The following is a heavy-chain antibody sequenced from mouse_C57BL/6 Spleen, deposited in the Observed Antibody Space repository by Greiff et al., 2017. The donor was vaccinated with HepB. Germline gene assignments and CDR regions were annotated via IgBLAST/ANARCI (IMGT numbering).Heavy chain of an antibody. Sequence: VKLQESGAELVRPGASVTLSCKASGYTFTDYEMHWVKQTPVHGLEWIGAIDPETGGTAYNQKFKGKAILTADKSSSTAYMELRSLTSEDSAVYYCTRTAFDYWGQGTTLTVSS. J-gene: IGHJ2*01. CDR2: IDPETGGT. CDR3: TRTAFDY. CDR1: GYTFTDYE. V-gene: IGHV1-15*01.